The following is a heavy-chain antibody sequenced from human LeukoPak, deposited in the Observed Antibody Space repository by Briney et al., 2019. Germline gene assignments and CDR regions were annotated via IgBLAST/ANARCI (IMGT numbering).Heavy chain of an antibody. D-gene: IGHD3-22*01. CDR2: INPSGGST. CDR3: ARDWREKSDYYDSSGYYNILDY. CDR1: GCTFTSYY. V-gene: IGHV1-46*01. J-gene: IGHJ4*02. Sequence: ASVKVSCKASGCTFTSYYMHWVRQAPGQGLEWMGIINPSGGSTSYAQKFQGRVTMTRDTSTSTVYMELSSLRSEDTAVYYCARDWREKSDYYDSSGYYNILDYWGQGTLVTVSS.